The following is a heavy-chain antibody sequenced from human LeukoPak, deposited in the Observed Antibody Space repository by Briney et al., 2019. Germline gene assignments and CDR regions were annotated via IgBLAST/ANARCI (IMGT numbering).Heavy chain of an antibody. CDR3: ARDSTTLAAAGTWGY. CDR1: GFTFSDYY. CDR2: ISSSSAYT. Sequence: GGSLRLSCAASGFTFSDYYMSWVRQAPGKGLEWVSYISSSSAYTDYADSVKGRFTISRDNAKNSLYLQMNSLRAEDTAVYYCARDSTTLAAAGTWGYWGQGTLVTVSS. D-gene: IGHD6-13*01. J-gene: IGHJ4*02. V-gene: IGHV3-11*05.